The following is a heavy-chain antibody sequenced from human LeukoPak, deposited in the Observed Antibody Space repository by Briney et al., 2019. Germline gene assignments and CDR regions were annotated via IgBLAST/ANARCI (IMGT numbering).Heavy chain of an antibody. D-gene: IGHD4-23*01. Sequence: GGSLRLSCAASGFTLSDYYMSWIRQAPGKGLEWVSYISSSGSTIYYADSVKGRFTISRDNAKNSLYLQMNSLRAEDTAVYYCARDPGYGGSRTRYYYGMDVWGQGTTVTVSS. J-gene: IGHJ6*02. V-gene: IGHV3-11*04. CDR3: ARDPGYGGSRTRYYYGMDV. CDR1: GFTLSDYY. CDR2: ISSSGSTI.